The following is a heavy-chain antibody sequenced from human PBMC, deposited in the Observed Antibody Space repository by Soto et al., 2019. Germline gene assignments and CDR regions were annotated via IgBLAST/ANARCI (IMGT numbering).Heavy chain of an antibody. V-gene: IGHV1-8*01. J-gene: IGHJ4*02. CDR1: GYTFTSYD. CDR3: ARDTYGDYDY. Sequence: QVQLVQSGAEVKKPGASVKVSCKASGYTFTSYDFNWVRQATGQGLEWMGWMNPNSGNTGDAQKFQGRVTMTRNTYIRTAYMEQSSLGSEDTAVYYFARDTYGDYDYWGQGTLVTVSS. CDR2: MNPNSGNT. D-gene: IGHD4-17*01.